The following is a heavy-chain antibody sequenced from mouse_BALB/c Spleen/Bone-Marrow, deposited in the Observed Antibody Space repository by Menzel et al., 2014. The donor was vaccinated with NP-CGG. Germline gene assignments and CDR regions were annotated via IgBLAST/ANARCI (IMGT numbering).Heavy chain of an antibody. Sequence: VQLQQSGAELVKPGASVKMSCTASGFNIKDTSMHWVKQRPEKGLEWIGRIDPSNGNTKYNPKFQGKATITADTSSNTVFLQLSSLTSEDTAVYYCARYNYGVDFDYWGQGTTLTVSS. D-gene: IGHD2-12*01. CDR2: IDPSNGNT. V-gene: IGHV14-3*02. CDR3: ARYNYGVDFDY. J-gene: IGHJ2*01. CDR1: GFNIKDTS.